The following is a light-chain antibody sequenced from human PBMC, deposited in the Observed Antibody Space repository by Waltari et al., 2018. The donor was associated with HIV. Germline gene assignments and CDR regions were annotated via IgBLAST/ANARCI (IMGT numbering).Light chain of an antibody. CDR1: QSVFSSSNNKNY. V-gene: IGKV4-1*01. J-gene: IGKJ2*03. CDR2: SAS. Sequence: DIVMTQSPDPLAVSLGERATITCKSTQSVFSSSNNKNYLTGYQQNPGRPPKPLICSASARGSGVPDRCSGSGSGTDFTLTISSLQAEDVAVYYCQQYYRPLYSFGQGTKLEIK. CDR3: QQYYRPLYS.